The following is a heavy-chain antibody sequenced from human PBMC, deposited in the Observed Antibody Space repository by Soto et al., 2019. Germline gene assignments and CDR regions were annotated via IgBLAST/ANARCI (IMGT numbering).Heavy chain of an antibody. Sequence: SETLSLTCAVYGGSFSGYYWSWIRQPPGKGLEWIGEINHSGSTNYNPSIKSRVTISVDTSKNQFSLKLSSVTAADTAVYYCARGEVAAAFNYYYYMDVWGKGTTVTVSS. D-gene: IGHD6-13*01. V-gene: IGHV4-34*01. J-gene: IGHJ6*03. CDR2: INHSGST. CDR3: ARGEVAAAFNYYYYMDV. CDR1: GGSFSGYY.